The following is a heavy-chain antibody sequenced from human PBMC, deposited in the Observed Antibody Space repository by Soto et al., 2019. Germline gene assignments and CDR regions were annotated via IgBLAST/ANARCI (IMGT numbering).Heavy chain of an antibody. J-gene: IGHJ3*02. D-gene: IGHD2-15*01. CDR3: ARDIVVVVAAREHDAFDI. Sequence: QVQLVQSGAEVKKPGASVKVSCKASGYTFTSYGISWVRQAPGQGLEWMGWISAYNGNTNYAQKLQGRVTMTTDTSTSTAYMELRSLSSDDTAVYYCARDIVVVVAAREHDAFDIWGQGTMVTVSS. CDR2: ISAYNGNT. V-gene: IGHV1-18*01. CDR1: GYTFTSYG.